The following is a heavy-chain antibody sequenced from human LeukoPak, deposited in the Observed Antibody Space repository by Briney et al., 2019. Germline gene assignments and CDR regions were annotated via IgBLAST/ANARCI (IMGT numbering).Heavy chain of an antibody. CDR2: INNRGTT. D-gene: IGHD4-17*01. V-gene: IGHV4-59*08. Sequence: PSETQSHTCTVSGDSISSYYWSWIRQPPGKGLEWIGFINNRGTTSYNPSLKSRVTISRDMSKNQFALKLSSVSAADTAVYYCARYRDGDRDISLDYWGQGTLVTVSS. J-gene: IGHJ4*02. CDR3: ARYRDGDRDISLDY. CDR1: GDSISSYY.